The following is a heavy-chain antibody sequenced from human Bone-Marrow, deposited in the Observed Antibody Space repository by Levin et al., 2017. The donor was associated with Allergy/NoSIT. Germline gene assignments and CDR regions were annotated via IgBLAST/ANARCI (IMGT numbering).Heavy chain of an antibody. Sequence: QPGGSLRLSCVASGFTFEDYGMHWVRQVPGKGLQWVSGITANSDNIGYADSVKGRFTVSRDNAKKSLALQMNSLRPEDTALYYCAKVRAAAVGTGYFDSWGQGTWVTVSS. CDR2: ITANSDNI. V-gene: IGHV3-9*01. D-gene: IGHD6-13*01. CDR1: GFTFEDYG. CDR3: AKVRAAAVGTGYFDS. J-gene: IGHJ4*02.